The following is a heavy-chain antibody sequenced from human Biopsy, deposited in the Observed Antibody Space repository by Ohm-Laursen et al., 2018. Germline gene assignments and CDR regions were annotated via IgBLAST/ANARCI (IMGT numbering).Heavy chain of an antibody. J-gene: IGHJ2*01. CDR1: GDSISSYY. CDR2: VYYTGST. D-gene: IGHD3-22*01. V-gene: IGHV4-59*01. Sequence: GTLSLTCIVSGDSISSYYWSWIRQPPGKGLEWIGYVYYTGSTDYNPSLQSRVTISVDTSKNHFSLRLRSVTPADTAIYYCARDRGYYSDRTVPGYFDLWGRGTLVTVSS. CDR3: ARDRGYYSDRTVPGYFDL.